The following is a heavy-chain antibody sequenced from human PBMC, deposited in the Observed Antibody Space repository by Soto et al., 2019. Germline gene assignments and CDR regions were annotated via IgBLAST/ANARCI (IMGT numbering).Heavy chain of an antibody. CDR3: ARGPRSSWQNY. V-gene: IGHV4-34*01. J-gene: IGHJ4*02. CDR2: TNHSGST. D-gene: IGHD6-13*01. Sequence: SETLSLTCAVYGGSFSGYYWSWIRQPPGKGLEWIGETNHSGSTNYNPALKSRVTISVDTSKNQFSLKLSSVTAADTAVYYCARGPRSSWQNYWGPGILVTVS. CDR1: GGSFSGYY.